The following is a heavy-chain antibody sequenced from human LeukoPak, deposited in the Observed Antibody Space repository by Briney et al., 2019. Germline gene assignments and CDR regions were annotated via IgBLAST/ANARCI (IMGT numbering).Heavy chain of an antibody. CDR1: GCIFSSYD. D-gene: IGHD3-22*01. CDR2: ISSGGDTI. Sequence: GGSLRLSCAASGCIFSSYDMHWVRQAPGKGLEWVSYISSGGDTIYYADSVKGRFTISRDNAKNSLHLQMSSLRAEDTAVYYCARSREKYYYDSSGPNVGYWGQGTLVTVSS. J-gene: IGHJ4*02. V-gene: IGHV3-48*03. CDR3: ARSREKYYYDSSGPNVGY.